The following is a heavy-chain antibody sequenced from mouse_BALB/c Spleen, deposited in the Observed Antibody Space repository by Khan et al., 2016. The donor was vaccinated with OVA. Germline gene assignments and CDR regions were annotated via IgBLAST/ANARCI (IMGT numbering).Heavy chain of an antibody. CDR3: ARDGSRYNYAMDY. J-gene: IGHJ4*01. CDR2: MSYSGST. D-gene: IGHD2-3*01. V-gene: IGHV3-2*02. Sequence: VQLQQSGPGLVKPSQSLSLTCTVTGYSITSDYAWNWIRQFPGNKLEWMGYMSYSGSTSYNPSLKSRISITRDTSKNQFFLQLNSVTTEDTATYYCARDGSRYNYAMDYWGQGTAVTVSS. CDR1: GYSITSDYA.